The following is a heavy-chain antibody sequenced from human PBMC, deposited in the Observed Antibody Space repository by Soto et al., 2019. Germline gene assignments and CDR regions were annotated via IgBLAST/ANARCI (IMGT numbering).Heavy chain of an antibody. D-gene: IGHD3-22*01. V-gene: IGHV5-51*01. CDR2: IYPSDSDT. CDR1: EYSFTSYW. J-gene: IGHJ4*02. CDR3: ARYEPIVVVLDY. Sequence: PGESLKISCKGSEYSFTSYWIGWVRQMPGKGLEWMGIIYPSDSDTRYSPSFQGQVAISADKSISTAYLQWSSLKASDTAMYYWARYEPIVVVLDYWGQGTLVTVSS.